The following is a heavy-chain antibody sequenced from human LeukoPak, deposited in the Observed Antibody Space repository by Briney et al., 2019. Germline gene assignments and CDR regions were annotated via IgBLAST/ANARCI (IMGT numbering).Heavy chain of an antibody. V-gene: IGHV4-4*07. CDR1: GGSMSSYY. D-gene: IGHD6-13*01. J-gene: IGHJ6*02. CDR3: VTYSSSLRYGMDV. Sequence: SETLSLTCTVSGGSMSSYYWSWIRQPAGKGLEWIGRIYTSGSTNYNPSLKSRVTMSVDTSKNHFSLKLSSVTAADTAVYYCVTYSSSLRYGMDVWGQGTTVTVSS. CDR2: IYTSGST.